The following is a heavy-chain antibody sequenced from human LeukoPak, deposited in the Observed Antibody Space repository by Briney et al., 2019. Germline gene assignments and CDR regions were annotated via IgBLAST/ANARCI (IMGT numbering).Heavy chain of an antibody. V-gene: IGHV1-69*13. Sequence: GASVKVSCKASGGTFSSYAISWVRQAPGQGLEWMGGIIPIFGTANYAQKFQGRVTITADESTSTAYMELSSLRSEDTAVYYCARMYSSGWYGYGGKYFDYWGQGTLVTVSS. CDR3: ARMYSSGWYGYGGKYFDY. D-gene: IGHD6-19*01. CDR2: IIPIFGTA. J-gene: IGHJ4*02. CDR1: GGTFSSYA.